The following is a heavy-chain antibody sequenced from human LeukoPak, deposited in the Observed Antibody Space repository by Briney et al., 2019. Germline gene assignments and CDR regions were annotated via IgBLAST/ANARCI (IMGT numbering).Heavy chain of an antibody. CDR2: INPNSGGT. V-gene: IGHV1-2*02. CDR1: GYTFTGYY. J-gene: IGHJ1*01. CDR3: ARDGVGYYDSSGYYYFQH. Sequence: GASVKVSCKASGYTFTGYYMHWVRQAPGQGLEWMGWINPNSGGTNYAQKFQGRVTMTRVTSISTAYMELSRLRSDDTAVYYCARDGVGYYDSSGYYYFQHWGQGTLVTVSS. D-gene: IGHD3-22*01.